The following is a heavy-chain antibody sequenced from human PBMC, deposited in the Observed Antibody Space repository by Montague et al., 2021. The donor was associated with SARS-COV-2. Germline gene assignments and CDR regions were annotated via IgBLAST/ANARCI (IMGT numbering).Heavy chain of an antibody. CDR1: NASITSYY. Sequence: SETLSLTCTVSNASITSYYCSWIRQPPGKRLEWIWYIYYRGSTTYNPSLESRVTISVDTSKHQFPLKLRSMTVADTAVYYCAREGLNNWFDPWGQGTLVIVSS. CDR2: IYYRGST. V-gene: IGHV4-59*01. CDR3: AREGLNNWFDP. J-gene: IGHJ5*02.